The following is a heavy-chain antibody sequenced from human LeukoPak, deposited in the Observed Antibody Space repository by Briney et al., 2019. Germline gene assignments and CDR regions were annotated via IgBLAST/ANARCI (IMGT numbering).Heavy chain of an antibody. CDR3: ARDRPRGYSYGSDWFDP. CDR1: GFTFSSYW. D-gene: IGHD5-18*01. CDR2: INSDGSST. J-gene: IGHJ5*02. V-gene: IGHV3-74*01. Sequence: GGSLRLSCAASGFTFSSYWMHWVRQAPGKGLVWVSRINSDGSSTSYADSVKGRFTISRDNAKNTLYLQMNSLRAEDTAVYYCARDRPRGYSYGSDWFDPWGQGTLDTVSS.